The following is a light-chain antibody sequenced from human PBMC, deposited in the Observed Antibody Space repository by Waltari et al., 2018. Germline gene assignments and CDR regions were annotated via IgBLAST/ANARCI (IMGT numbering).Light chain of an antibody. CDR2: DAS. CDR3: QQRSSWPLT. V-gene: IGKV3-11*01. J-gene: IGKJ4*01. CDR1: QSIDLQ. Sequence: EIVLTQSPVTLSVSPGERAALSCRASQSIDLQLAWYQQRPGQAPRLVIADASNRATGIPARFSGSGSGTDFTLTISSLEPEDTAIYYCQQRSSWPLTFGGGTKVEF.